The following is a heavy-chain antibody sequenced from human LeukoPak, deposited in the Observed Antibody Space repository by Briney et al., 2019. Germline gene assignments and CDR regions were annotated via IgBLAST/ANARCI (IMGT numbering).Heavy chain of an antibody. V-gene: IGHV3-33*06. Sequence: GGSLRLSCAASGFTFSSYGMHWVRQAPGKGLEWVAVIWYDGSNKYYADSVKGRFTISRDNSKNTLYLQMNSLRAEDTAVYYCAKEHCSSTSCYLGPLDYWGQGTLVTVSS. J-gene: IGHJ4*02. CDR3: AKEHCSSTSCYLGPLDY. D-gene: IGHD2-2*01. CDR2: IWYDGSNK. CDR1: GFTFSSYG.